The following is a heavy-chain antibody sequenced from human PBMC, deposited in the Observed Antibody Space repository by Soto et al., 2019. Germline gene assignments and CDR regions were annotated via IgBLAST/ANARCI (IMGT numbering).Heavy chain of an antibody. D-gene: IGHD2-2*02. J-gene: IGHJ6*02. V-gene: IGHV1-18*01. CDR1: GYTFTSYG. CDR3: ARPYCSSTSCYKHYYYGMDV. Sequence: QVQLVQSGAEVKKPGASVKVSCKASGYTFTSYGISWVRQAPGQGLEWMGWISAYNGNTNYAQKLQGRVTMTTDTSTSTDYMELRSLRSDDTAVYYCARPYCSSTSCYKHYYYGMDVWGQGTTVTVSS. CDR2: ISAYNGNT.